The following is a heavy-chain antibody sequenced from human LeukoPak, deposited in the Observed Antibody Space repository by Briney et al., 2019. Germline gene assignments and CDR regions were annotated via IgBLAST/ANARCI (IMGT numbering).Heavy chain of an antibody. J-gene: IGHJ4*02. D-gene: IGHD3-22*01. V-gene: IGHV3-23*01. CDR1: GFTFSSYA. Sequence: GGSLRLSCAASGFTFSSYAMSWVRQAPGKGLEWVSAISGSGGSTYYADSVKGRFTISRDNSKNTLYLQMNSLRDEDTAVYYCAKASYYYDSSGSPGRYWGQGTLVTVSS. CDR2: ISGSGGST. CDR3: AKASYYYDSSGSPGRY.